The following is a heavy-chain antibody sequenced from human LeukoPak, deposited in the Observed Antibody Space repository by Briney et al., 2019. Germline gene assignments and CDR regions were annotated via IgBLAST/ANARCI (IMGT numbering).Heavy chain of an antibody. CDR3: ATVLCSSTRCYLGAFDI. CDR2: FDPEDGET. J-gene: IGHJ3*02. V-gene: IGHV1-24*01. D-gene: IGHD2-2*01. CDR1: RYTLTELS. Sequence: ASVKVSCKVSRYTLTELSMHWVRQAPGKGLEWMGGFDPEDGETIYAQKFQGRVTMTEDTSTDTAYMELSSLRSEDTAVYYCATVLCSSTRCYLGAFDIWGQGTMVTVSS.